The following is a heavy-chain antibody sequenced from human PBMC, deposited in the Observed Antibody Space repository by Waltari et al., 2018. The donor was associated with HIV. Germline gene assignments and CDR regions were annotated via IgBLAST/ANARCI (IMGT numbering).Heavy chain of an antibody. CDR3: ARTFTVATISPLLH. J-gene: IGHJ4*02. V-gene: IGHV3-74*01. Sequence: VQLVGSGGGFVQPGGSMSLSCAASGFTFCRYWMHWGRQVPGKGLVWVSRINSEGSSTTYADSVKGRFTISRDNAKSTLYLQMNSLRDEDTAVYYCARTFTVATISPLLHWGQGTLVTVSS. CDR2: INSEGSST. D-gene: IGHD5-12*01. CDR1: GFTFCRYW.